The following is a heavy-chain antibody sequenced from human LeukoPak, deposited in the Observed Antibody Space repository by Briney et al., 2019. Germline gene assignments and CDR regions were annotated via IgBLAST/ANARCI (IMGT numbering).Heavy chain of an antibody. D-gene: IGHD6-19*01. CDR2: IYYSGST. Sequence: SETLSLTCTVSGGSISSYYWSWIRQPPGKGLEWIGYIYYSGSTNYNPSLKSRVTISVDTSKKQFSLKLSSVTAADTAVYYCARVEKSSGWLYYFDYWGQGTLVTVSS. J-gene: IGHJ4*02. V-gene: IGHV4-59*01. CDR3: ARVEKSSGWLYYFDY. CDR1: GGSISSYY.